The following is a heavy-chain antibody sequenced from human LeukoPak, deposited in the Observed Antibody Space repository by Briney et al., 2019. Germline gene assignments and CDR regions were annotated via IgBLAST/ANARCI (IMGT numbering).Heavy chain of an antibody. CDR3: ARDRRESSKPNDAFDI. CDR1: GGFINSYY. J-gene: IGHJ3*02. Sequence: PSETLSLTCSVSGGFINSYYWSWIRQSPGKGLEWIGYIYYTGATYYNPSLGSRVTISIDTSKRQLFLELRSVTAADSAVYFCARDRRESSKPNDAFDIWGQGTMVTVSA. D-gene: IGHD4-11*01. V-gene: IGHV4-59*01. CDR2: IYYTGAT.